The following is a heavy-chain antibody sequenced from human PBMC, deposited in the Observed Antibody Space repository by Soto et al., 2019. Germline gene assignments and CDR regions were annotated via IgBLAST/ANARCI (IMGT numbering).Heavy chain of an antibody. CDR3: AKDYGGTSKHYYYGMDV. Sequence: QVQLVESGGGVVQPGRSLRLSCAASGFTFSSYGMHWVRQAPGKGLEWVAVISYDGSTKYYADSVQGRFTISRDNSKNPLYLQMNGLRAEDRAVYYCAKDYGGTSKHYYYGMDVWGQGTTVTVSS. J-gene: IGHJ6*02. V-gene: IGHV3-30*18. D-gene: IGHD2-15*01. CDR1: GFTFSSYG. CDR2: ISYDGSTK.